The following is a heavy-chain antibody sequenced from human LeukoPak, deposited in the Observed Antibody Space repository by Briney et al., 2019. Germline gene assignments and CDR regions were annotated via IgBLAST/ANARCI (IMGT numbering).Heavy chain of an antibody. D-gene: IGHD2-8*01. V-gene: IGHV4-31*03. J-gene: IGHJ4*02. CDR3: ARGWSGYFDY. CDR2: IYYSGST. Sequence: PSQTLSLTCTVSGGSISSDGYYWSWIRQHPGKGLEWIGYIYYSGSTFYNPSLKSRVTISVDTSKNQFSLKLGSVTAADTAVYYCARGWSGYFDYWGQGTLVTVSS. CDR1: GGSISSDGYY.